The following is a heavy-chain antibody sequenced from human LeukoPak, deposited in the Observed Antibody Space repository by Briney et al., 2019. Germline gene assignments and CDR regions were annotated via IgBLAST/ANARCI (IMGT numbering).Heavy chain of an antibody. CDR2: IYYSGST. CDR1: GGSISSSSYY. D-gene: IGHD2-15*01. Sequence: SETLSLTCTVSGGSISSSSYYWGWIRQPPGKGLEWIGSIYYSGSTYYNPSLKSRVTISVDTSKNQFSLNLNSVTAADTAMYYCARQQCNGGSCYSRAIWFDPWGQGTLVTVSS. CDR3: ARQQCNGGSCYSRAIWFDP. V-gene: IGHV4-39*01. J-gene: IGHJ5*02.